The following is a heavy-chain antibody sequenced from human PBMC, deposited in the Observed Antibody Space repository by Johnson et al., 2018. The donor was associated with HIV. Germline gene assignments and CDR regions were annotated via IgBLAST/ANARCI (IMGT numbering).Heavy chain of an antibody. CDR2: IGTAGDT. D-gene: IGHD3-22*01. J-gene: IGHJ3*02. CDR1: GFTFSSYD. V-gene: IGHV3-13*01. CDR3: ARGVSGSGYYFYLGDAFDI. Sequence: VQLVESGGGLVQPGGSLRLSCAASGFTFSSYDMHWVRQAKGKGLEWVSAIGTAGDTYYRGSLKGRFTISRDNSKNTLYLQMNSLRAEDTAVYYCARGVSGSGYYFYLGDAFDIWGQGTMVIVSS.